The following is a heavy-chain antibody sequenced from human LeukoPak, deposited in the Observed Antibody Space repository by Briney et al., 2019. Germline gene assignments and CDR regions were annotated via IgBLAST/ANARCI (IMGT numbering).Heavy chain of an antibody. J-gene: IGHJ5*02. CDR2: INPNSGGT. CDR3: ARGPGIAVAGKENWFDP. Sequence: LRASVKVSCKASGYTFTGYYMHWVRRAPGQGLEWMGWINPNSGGTNYAQKFQGWVTMTRDTPISTAYMELSRLRSDDTAVYYCARGPGIAVAGKENWFDPWGQGTLVTVSS. CDR1: GYTFTGYY. D-gene: IGHD6-19*01. V-gene: IGHV1-2*04.